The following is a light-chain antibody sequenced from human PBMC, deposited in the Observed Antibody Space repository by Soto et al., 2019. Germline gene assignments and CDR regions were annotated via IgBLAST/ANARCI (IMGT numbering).Light chain of an antibody. J-gene: IGKJ1*01. V-gene: IGKV3-15*01. CDR1: ESVSTN. Sequence: EIEMTQSPATLSLAPGERVTLSFRASESVSTNLAWYQQKAGQAPRLLIYGASTRATGIPARFSGSGSGTEFTLTISSLQSEEFAVYYCQQYSIWRTFGQGTKVDIK. CDR2: GAS. CDR3: QQYSIWRT.